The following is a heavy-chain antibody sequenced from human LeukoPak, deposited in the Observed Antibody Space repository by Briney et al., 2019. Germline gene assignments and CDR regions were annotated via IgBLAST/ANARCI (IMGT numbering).Heavy chain of an antibody. Sequence: GGSLRLSCAASGFTFSSYAMSWVRQAPRKGLEWVSVITGSGGSTYYADSVKGRSTLSRDNSKNTLYLQMNSLRAEDTAVYYCATDPLLDYWGQGTLVTVSS. D-gene: IGHD2-15*01. J-gene: IGHJ4*02. V-gene: IGHV3-23*01. CDR2: ITGSGGST. CDR1: GFTFSSYA. CDR3: ATDPLLDY.